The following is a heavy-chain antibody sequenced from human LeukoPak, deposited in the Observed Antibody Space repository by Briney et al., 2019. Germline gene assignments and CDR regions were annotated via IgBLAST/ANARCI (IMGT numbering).Heavy chain of an antibody. CDR3: ARGDLYYYDGSGYYPPLDY. V-gene: IGHV4-4*07. J-gene: IGHJ4*02. Sequence: SETLSLTCTVSGGSISSYYWSWIRQPAGKGLEWIGRIYTSGSTNYNPSLKSRVTMSVDTSKNQFSLKLSSVTAADTAVYYCARGDLYYYDGSGYYPPLDYWGQGTLVTVSS. CDR1: GGSISSYY. D-gene: IGHD3-22*01. CDR2: IYTSGST.